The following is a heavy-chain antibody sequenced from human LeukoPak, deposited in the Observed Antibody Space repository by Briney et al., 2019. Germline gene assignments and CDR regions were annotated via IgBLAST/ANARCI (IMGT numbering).Heavy chain of an antibody. Sequence: KTGGSLTLSCAASGHTFRNLNMNWARQAPGRGLEWVSSISSTGTDLYYAVSVKGRFPISRDSAKNSLYLQMNRLRAEHTAVYYCARYLGYRAIVLFYYFCCWGQVTLVTVS. D-gene: IGHD4/OR15-4a*01. J-gene: IGHJ4*02. CDR1: GHTFRNLN. V-gene: IGHV3-21*01. CDR2: ISSTGTDL. CDR3: ARYLGYRAIVLFYYFCC.